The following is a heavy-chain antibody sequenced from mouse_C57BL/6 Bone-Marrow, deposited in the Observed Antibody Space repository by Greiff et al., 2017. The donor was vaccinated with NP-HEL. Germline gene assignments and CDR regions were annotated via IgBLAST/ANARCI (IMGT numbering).Heavy chain of an antibody. CDR3: ARESLRWLLYAMDY. CDR1: GYSFTDYN. Sequence: VQLQQSGPELVKPGASVKISCKASGYSFTDYNMNWVKQSNGKSLEWIGVINPNYGTTSYNQKFKGKATLPVDQSSSTAYMQLNSLTSEDSAVYYCARESLRWLLYAMDYWGQGTSVTVSS. CDR2: INPNYGTT. V-gene: IGHV1-39*01. J-gene: IGHJ4*01. D-gene: IGHD2-3*01.